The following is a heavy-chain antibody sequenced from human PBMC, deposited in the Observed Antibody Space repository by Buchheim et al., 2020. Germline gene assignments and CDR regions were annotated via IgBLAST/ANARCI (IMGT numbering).Heavy chain of an antibody. V-gene: IGHV3-23*01. CDR3: AKGRWSVTGGTFDY. CDR2: ISGSGGST. D-gene: IGHD4-17*01. J-gene: IGHJ4*02. CDR1: GFTFSSYA. Sequence: EVQLLESGGGLVQPGGSLRLSCAASGFTFSSYAMSWVRQAPGKGLEWVSGISGSGGSTYHADSVKGRFTIPRDNSKNTPYMQMNSLRGEDTAVYYCAKGRWSVTGGTFDYWGQGTL.